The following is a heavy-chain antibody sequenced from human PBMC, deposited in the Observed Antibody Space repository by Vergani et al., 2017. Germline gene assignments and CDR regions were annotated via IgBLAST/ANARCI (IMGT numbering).Heavy chain of an antibody. D-gene: IGHD3-22*01. Sequence: QVQLVESGGGVVQPGRSLRLSCETSGLMFNNYGMHWVRQAPGKGLEWVAVISSDGSNKHYADSVKGRFTISRDNSQNTLYLQMDSLTAEDTAIYFCVNGYYYDQSDLASFDYWGQGTLVTVSS. CDR3: VNGYYYDQSDLASFDY. V-gene: IGHV3-30*18. CDR1: GLMFNNYG. CDR2: ISSDGSNK. J-gene: IGHJ4*02.